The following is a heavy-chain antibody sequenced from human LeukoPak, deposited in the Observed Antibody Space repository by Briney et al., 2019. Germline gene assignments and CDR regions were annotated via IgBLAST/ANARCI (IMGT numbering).Heavy chain of an antibody. CDR3: ERLALWFGELLLGGNFDY. J-gene: IGHJ4*02. V-gene: IGHV4-39*01. CDR1: GGSISSSSYY. D-gene: IGHD3-10*01. CDR2: IYYSGST. Sequence: SETLSLTCTVSGGSISSSSYYWGWIRQPPGKGLEWIGSIYYSGSTYYNPSLKSRVTISVDTSKNQFSLKLSSVTAADTAVYYCERLALWFGELLLGGNFDYWGQGTLVTASS.